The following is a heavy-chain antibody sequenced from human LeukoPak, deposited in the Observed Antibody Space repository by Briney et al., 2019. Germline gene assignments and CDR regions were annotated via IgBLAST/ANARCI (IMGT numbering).Heavy chain of an antibody. CDR3: ARSTVTTFGGFDY. V-gene: IGHV3-21*01. J-gene: IGHJ4*02. D-gene: IGHD4-17*01. CDR1: GFTFSSYS. CDR2: ISSSSSYI. Sequence: GGSLRLSCAASGFTFSSYSMNWVRQAPGKVLEWVSSISSSSSYIYYADSVKGRFTISRDNAKNSLYLQMNSLRAEDTAVYYCARSTVTTFGGFDYWGQGTLVTVSS.